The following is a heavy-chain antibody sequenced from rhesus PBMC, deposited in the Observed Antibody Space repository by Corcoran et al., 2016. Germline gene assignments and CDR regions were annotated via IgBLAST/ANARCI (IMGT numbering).Heavy chain of an antibody. V-gene: IGHV4-173*01. J-gene: IGHJ4*01. CDR2: IFGGGETT. CDR1: GGSVSSKH. CDR3: ARGCSGSGCPLVHIDF. Sequence: QLQLQESGPGLVKPSETLSLSCAVSGGSVSSKHWVWIRQPLGQGPGGIGRIFGGGETTGYNPSLKLRVTISTDTSKNEFSLKLRFVTAADTAVYYCARGCSGSGCPLVHIDFWGQGVLVTVSS. D-gene: IGHD2-21*01.